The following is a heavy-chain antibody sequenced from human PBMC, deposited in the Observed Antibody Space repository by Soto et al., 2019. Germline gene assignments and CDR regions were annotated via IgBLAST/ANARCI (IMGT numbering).Heavy chain of an antibody. Sequence: GGSLRLSCAASGFTFDDYTMHWVRQAPGKGLEWVSLISWDGGSTYYADSVKGRFTISRDNSKNSLYLQMNSLRTEDTALYYCAKDTGDFWSGSHFDYWGQGTLVTVSS. D-gene: IGHD3-3*01. CDR3: AKDTGDFWSGSHFDY. J-gene: IGHJ4*02. V-gene: IGHV3-43*01. CDR1: GFTFDDYT. CDR2: ISWDGGST.